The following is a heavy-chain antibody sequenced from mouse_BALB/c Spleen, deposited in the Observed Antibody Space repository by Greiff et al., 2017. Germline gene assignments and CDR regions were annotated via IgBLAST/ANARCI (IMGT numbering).Heavy chain of an antibody. D-gene: IGHD1-1*01. CDR3: ARGGSSVLYAMDY. Sequence: QVQLKQPGAELVKPGAPVKLSCKASGYTFTSYWMNWVKQRPGRGLEWIGRIDPSDSETHYNQKFKDKATLTVDKSSSTAYIQLSSLTSEDSAVYYCARGGSSVLYAMDYWGQGTSVTVSS. J-gene: IGHJ4*01. V-gene: IGHV1-69*02. CDR2: IDPSDSET. CDR1: GYTFTSYW.